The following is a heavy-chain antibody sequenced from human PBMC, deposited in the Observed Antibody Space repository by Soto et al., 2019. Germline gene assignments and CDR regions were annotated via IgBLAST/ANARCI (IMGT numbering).Heavy chain of an antibody. J-gene: IGHJ5*02. D-gene: IGHD3-9*01. V-gene: IGHV4-59*01. CDR2: IYYSGST. CDR3: ARSYDILTGYST. Sequence: SETLSLTCTVSGGSISSYYWSWIRQPPGKGLEWIGYIYYSGSTNYNPSLKSRVTISVDTSKNQFSLKLSSVTAADTAVYYCARSYDILTGYSTWGQGTLVTVSS. CDR1: GGSISSYY.